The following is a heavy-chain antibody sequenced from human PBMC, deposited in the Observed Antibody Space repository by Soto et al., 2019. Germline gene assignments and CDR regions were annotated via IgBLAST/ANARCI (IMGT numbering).Heavy chain of an antibody. D-gene: IGHD3-10*01. CDR3: ARLGRYYQSLDS. Sequence: SETLSLTCTVSGGSMNSGGYCWNWIRQHPGEGLEWIGYISYGGTTSYNPSLKNRVTISLDTSKSQFSLRLTSVTAADTAVYYCARLGRYYQSLDSWGPGTLVTVS. CDR1: GGSMNSGGYC. J-gene: IGHJ5*01. CDR2: ISYGGTT. V-gene: IGHV4-31*03.